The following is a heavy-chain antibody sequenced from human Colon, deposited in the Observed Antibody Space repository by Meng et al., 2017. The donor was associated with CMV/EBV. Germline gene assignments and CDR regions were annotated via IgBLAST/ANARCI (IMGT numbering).Heavy chain of an antibody. V-gene: IGHV3-53*01. D-gene: IGHD1-1*01. CDR1: GFSVSSKY. J-gene: IGHJ6*02. Sequence: GESLKISCAVSGFSVSSKYMSWVRQAPGKGLEWLSIIYTGGGASYADSVKGRFTISRDDSSNTLFLQMNSLRAEDTAVYYCARGRTGSGMDVWGQGTTVTVSS. CDR2: IYTGGGA. CDR3: ARGRTGSGMDV.